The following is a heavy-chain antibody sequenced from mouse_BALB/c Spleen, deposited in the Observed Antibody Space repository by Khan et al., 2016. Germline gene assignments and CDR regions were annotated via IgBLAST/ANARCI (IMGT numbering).Heavy chain of an antibody. CDR3: ARVDYYGSSWYFDV. CDR2: ILPGSGST. CDR1: GYTFSSYW. Sequence: QVQLKQSGAELMKPGASVKISCKATGYTFSSYWIEWVKQRPGHGLEWIGEILPGSGSTNYNEKFKGKATFTADTSSNTAYMQLSSLTSEDSAVYYWARVDYYGSSWYFDVWGAGTTVTVSS. J-gene: IGHJ1*01. V-gene: IGHV1-9*01. D-gene: IGHD1-1*01.